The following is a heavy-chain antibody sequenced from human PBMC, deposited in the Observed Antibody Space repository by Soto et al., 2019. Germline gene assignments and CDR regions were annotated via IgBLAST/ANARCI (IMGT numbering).Heavy chain of an antibody. CDR3: ATPNSVDIVVVPAAMTRFDAFDI. D-gene: IGHD2-2*03. CDR1: GGTFSSYT. Sequence: ASVKVSCKASGGTFSSYTISWVRQAPGQGLEWMGRIIPILGIANYAQKFQGRVTITADKSTSTAYMELSSLRSEDTAVYYCATPNSVDIVVVPAAMTRFDAFDIWGQGTMVTVSS. J-gene: IGHJ3*02. V-gene: IGHV1-69*02. CDR2: IIPILGIA.